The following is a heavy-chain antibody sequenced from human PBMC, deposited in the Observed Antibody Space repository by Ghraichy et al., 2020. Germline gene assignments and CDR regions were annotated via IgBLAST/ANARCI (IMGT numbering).Heavy chain of an antibody. J-gene: IGHJ4*02. V-gene: IGHV3-23*01. CDR2: ITGNGGDT. Sequence: GGSLRLSCAASGFTFSSYAMSWVRQAPGKGPEWISAITGNGGDTYHADSVKGRFTISRDNSKNTLYLQMDSLRAEDTAVYYCTKGSAMARPYYFDKWGQGTLVTVSS. CDR3: TKGSAMARPYYFDK. CDR1: GFTFSSYA. D-gene: IGHD3-10*01.